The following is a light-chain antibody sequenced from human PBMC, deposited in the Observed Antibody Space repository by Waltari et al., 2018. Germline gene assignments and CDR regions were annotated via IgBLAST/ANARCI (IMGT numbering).Light chain of an antibody. CDR3: QQYNNWRT. CDR1: QSVSRN. CDR2: SAS. J-gene: IGKJ1*01. Sequence: EVVMTQSPATLSVSPGQRATLSCRASQSVSRNLAWYQQKPGQAPRLLIYSASTRATGIPARFSGSGSGTEFTLTISSMQSEDFAVYYCQQYNNWRTFGQGTKVEIK. V-gene: IGKV3-15*01.